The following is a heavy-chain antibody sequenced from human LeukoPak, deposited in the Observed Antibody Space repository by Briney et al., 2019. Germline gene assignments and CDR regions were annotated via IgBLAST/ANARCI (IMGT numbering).Heavy chain of an antibody. CDR3: ARDTPYCSGGSCYSGWFDP. CDR2: INPNSGGT. Sequence: ASVKVSCEASGYTFTGYYMHWVRQAPGQGLEWMGWINPNSGGTNYAQKFQGRVTMTRDTSISTAYMELSRLRSDDTAVYYCARDTPYCSGGSCYSGWFDPWGQGTLVTVSS. V-gene: IGHV1-2*02. CDR1: GYTFTGYY. D-gene: IGHD2-15*01. J-gene: IGHJ5*02.